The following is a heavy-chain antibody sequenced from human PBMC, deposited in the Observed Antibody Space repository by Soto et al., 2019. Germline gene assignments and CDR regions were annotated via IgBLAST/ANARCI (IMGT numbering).Heavy chain of an antibody. Sequence: QVQLVESGGGVVQPGRSLRLSCAASGFTFSSYGMHWVRQAPGKGLEWVAVIWYDGSNKYYANSVKGRFTISRDNSKNTLYLQMNSLRAEDTAVYYCARGDPGIAVTESDYWGQGTLVTVSS. CDR2: IWYDGSNK. V-gene: IGHV3-33*01. CDR1: GFTFSSYG. J-gene: IGHJ4*02. CDR3: ARGDPGIAVTESDY. D-gene: IGHD6-19*01.